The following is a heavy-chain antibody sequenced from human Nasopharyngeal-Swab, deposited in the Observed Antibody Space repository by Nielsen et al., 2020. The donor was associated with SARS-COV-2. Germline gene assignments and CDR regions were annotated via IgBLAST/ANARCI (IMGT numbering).Heavy chain of an antibody. CDR3: SYDSSGHYYYYMDV. CDR2: IFPIFGTA. Sequence: WVREAPGKGLEWRGGIFPIFGTANYAQKFQGRVTITADKSTSTAYMELSSLRSEDTAVYYCSYDSSGHYYYYMDVWGKGTRVTVSS. J-gene: IGHJ6*03. D-gene: IGHD3-22*01. V-gene: IGHV1-69*06.